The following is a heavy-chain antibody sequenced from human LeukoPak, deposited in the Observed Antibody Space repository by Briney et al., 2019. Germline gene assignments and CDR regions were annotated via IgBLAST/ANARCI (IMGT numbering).Heavy chain of an antibody. CDR2: IYSGSSN. Sequence: GGSLRLSCEASGFTVSSNYMSWVRQAPGKGLEWVSIIYSGSSNYYADSVKGRFTISRDNFKNTVYLQMNSLRAEDSAVYYCARRGTPDGFDIWGQGTRVTVSS. V-gene: IGHV3-66*04. CDR1: GFTVSSNY. J-gene: IGHJ3*02. CDR3: ARRGTPDGFDI.